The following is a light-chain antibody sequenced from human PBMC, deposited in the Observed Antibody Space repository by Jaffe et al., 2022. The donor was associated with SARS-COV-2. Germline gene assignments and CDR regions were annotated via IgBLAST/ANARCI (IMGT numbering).Light chain of an antibody. CDR3: QQYGRPPYT. CDR1: QSVSSSY. J-gene: IGKJ2*01. V-gene: IGKV3-20*01. Sequence: EIVLTQSPGTLSLSPGERATLSCRASQSVSSSYLAWYQQKPGQAPRLLIYGASSRATGIPDRFSGSGSGTDFILTISRLEPEDFAVYHCQQYGRPPYTFGQGTKLEIK. CDR2: GAS.